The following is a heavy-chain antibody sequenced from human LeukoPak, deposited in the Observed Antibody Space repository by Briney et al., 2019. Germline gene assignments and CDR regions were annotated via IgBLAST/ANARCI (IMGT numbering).Heavy chain of an antibody. CDR2: INHSGST. CDR1: GGSFSGYY. Sequence: PSETLSLTCAVYGGSFSGYYWSWIRQPPGKGLEWIGEINHSGSTNYNPSLKSRVTISVDTSKNQFSLKLSSVTAADTAVYYCARGTGTGQWPVQVVFDYWGQGTLVTVSS. D-gene: IGHD6-19*01. V-gene: IGHV4-34*01. CDR3: ARGTGTGQWPVQVVFDY. J-gene: IGHJ4*02.